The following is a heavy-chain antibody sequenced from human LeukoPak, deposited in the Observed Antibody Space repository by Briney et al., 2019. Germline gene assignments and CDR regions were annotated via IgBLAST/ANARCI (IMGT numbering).Heavy chain of an antibody. CDR1: GFTFSSYS. Sequence: PGGSLRLSCAASGFTFSSYSMNWVRQAPGKGLEWVSSISSSSYIYYADSVKGRFTISRDNAKNSLYLQMNSLRAEDTAVYYCARDRLSQLRYFDWLPHLDAFDIRGQGTMVTVSS. CDR3: ARDRLSQLRYFDWLPHLDAFDI. CDR2: ISSSSYI. V-gene: IGHV3-21*01. J-gene: IGHJ3*02. D-gene: IGHD3-9*01.